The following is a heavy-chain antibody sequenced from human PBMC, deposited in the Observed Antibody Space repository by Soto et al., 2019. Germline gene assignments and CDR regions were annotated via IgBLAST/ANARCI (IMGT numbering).Heavy chain of an antibody. CDR2: IYYSGST. J-gene: IGHJ3*02. D-gene: IGHD1-1*01. V-gene: IGHV4-59*01. CDR3: ARYNWGAMGAFDI. CDR1: GGSIRSYY. Sequence: SETLSLTCTVSGGSIRSYYWTWIRQHPGKGLEWIGYIYYSGSTSYNPSLKSRVTISVDTSKNQFSLKLSSVTAADTAVYYCARYNWGAMGAFDIWGQGTMVTVSS.